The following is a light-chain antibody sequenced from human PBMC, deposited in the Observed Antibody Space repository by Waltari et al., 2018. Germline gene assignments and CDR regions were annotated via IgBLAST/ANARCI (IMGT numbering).Light chain of an antibody. CDR3: GTWDSSLSGAV. CDR1: SSNIGHNY. V-gene: IGLV1-51*02. J-gene: IGLJ7*01. CDR2: EDD. Sequence: QSVLTQPPSVSAAPGQRVTISCSGRSSNIGHNYVSWYRQFPGTAPKLLIYEDDERPSGIPGRFSGSKSGTSATLDITGLQAGDEADYYCGTWDSSLSGAVFGGGTHLTVL.